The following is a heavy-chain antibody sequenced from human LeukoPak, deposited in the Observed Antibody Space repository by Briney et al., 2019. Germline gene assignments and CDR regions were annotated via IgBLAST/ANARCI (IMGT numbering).Heavy chain of an antibody. CDR1: GGSINTYS. CDR2: IHYSGTT. CDR3: ARGWRWLQSDY. J-gene: IGHJ4*02. V-gene: IGHV4-59*01. Sequence: PSETLSLTCTVSGGSINTYSWNWIRQPPGKGLEWIGYIHYSGTTNYNPSLKSRVTMSVDTSNNQFSLNLSSVTAADTAVYYCARGWRWLQSDYWGQGTLVTVSS. D-gene: IGHD5-24*01.